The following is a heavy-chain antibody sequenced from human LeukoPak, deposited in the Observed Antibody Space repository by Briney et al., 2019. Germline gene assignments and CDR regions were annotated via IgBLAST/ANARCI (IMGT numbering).Heavy chain of an antibody. J-gene: IGHJ4*02. Sequence: TGGSLRLSCAASRFTFSNNWMTWVRQAPGKGLEWVASVKKDASEMYYVDSVKGRFTISRDNAKNSLYLQMSSLRVEDTAVYYCARGPPYGSRSDFFDYRGQGTLVTVSA. CDR2: VKKDASEM. D-gene: IGHD3-10*01. CDR1: RFTFSNNW. V-gene: IGHV3-7*01. CDR3: ARGPPYGSRSDFFDY.